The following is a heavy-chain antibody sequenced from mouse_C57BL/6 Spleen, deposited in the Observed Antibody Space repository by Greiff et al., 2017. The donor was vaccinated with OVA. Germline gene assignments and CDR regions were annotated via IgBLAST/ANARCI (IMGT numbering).Heavy chain of an antibody. Sequence: EVLLVESGGGLVKPGGSLKLSCAASGFTFSDYGMHWVRQAPEKGLEWVAYISSYSSTIYYADTVKGRFTISRDNAKNTLFLQMTSLRSEDTAMYYCARGDDYAWFADWGQGTLVTVA. CDR3: ARGDDYAWFAD. V-gene: IGHV5-17*01. J-gene: IGHJ3*01. CDR2: ISSYSSTI. D-gene: IGHD2-4*01. CDR1: GFTFSDYG.